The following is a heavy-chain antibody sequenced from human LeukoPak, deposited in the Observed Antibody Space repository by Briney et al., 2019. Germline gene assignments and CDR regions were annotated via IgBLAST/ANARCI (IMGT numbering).Heavy chain of an antibody. CDR3: ARVAENWFDP. CDR1: GGSISSYY. J-gene: IGHJ5*02. Sequence: SETLSLTCTVSGGSISSYYWSWIRQPPGKGLEWIGYIYYSGSTNYNPSLKSRVTISVDTSKNQFSLKLSSVTAADAAVYYCARVAENWFDPWGQGTLVTVSS. V-gene: IGHV4-59*01. CDR2: IYYSGST.